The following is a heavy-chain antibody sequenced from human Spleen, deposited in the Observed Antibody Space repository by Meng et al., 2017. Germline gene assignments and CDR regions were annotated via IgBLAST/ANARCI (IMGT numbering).Heavy chain of an antibody. CDR1: GGSFSDYA. CDR3: ARVRSYYDWTGYPSPHFDL. D-gene: IGHD3-22*01. V-gene: IGHV4-34*01. J-gene: IGHJ4*02. CDR2: INPSGGA. Sequence: ESLKISCAVYGGSFSDYAWSWIRQPPGKGLEWVGEINPSGGANYDASLKSRVTISTDTSRNQLSLTLNSVTAADTAVYYCARVRSYYDWTGYPSPHFDLWGQGALVTVSS.